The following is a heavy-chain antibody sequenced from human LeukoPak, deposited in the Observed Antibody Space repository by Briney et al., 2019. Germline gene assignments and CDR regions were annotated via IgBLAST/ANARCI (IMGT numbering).Heavy chain of an antibody. Sequence: SVKVSCKASGYTFTSYGISWVRQAPGQGLEWMGRIIPILGIANYAQKFQGRVTITADKSTSTAYMELSSLRSEDTAVYYCARYGYYYDSSADSKPADYWGQGTLVTVSS. D-gene: IGHD3-22*01. J-gene: IGHJ4*02. CDR1: GYTFTSYG. CDR2: IIPILGIA. V-gene: IGHV1-69*04. CDR3: ARYGYYYDSSADSKPADY.